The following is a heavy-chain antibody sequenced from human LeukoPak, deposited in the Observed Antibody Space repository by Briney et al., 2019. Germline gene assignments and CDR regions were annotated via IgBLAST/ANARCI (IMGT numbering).Heavy chain of an antibody. CDR1: GFTFSSYA. J-gene: IGHJ4*02. Sequence: PGGSLRLSCAASGFTFSSYAMIWVRQAPGKGLELVSGISGSGGTTYYADSVKGRFTISRDNSKNMLYLQMNSLRAEEKALYYCAKVAAAGTHLDYWGQGTLVTVSS. D-gene: IGHD6-13*01. V-gene: IGHV3-23*01. CDR3: AKVAAAGTHLDY. CDR2: ISGSGGTT.